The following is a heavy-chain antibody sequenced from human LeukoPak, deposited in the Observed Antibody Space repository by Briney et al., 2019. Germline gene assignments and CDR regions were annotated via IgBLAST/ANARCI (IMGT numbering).Heavy chain of an antibody. Sequence: ASVKVSCKASGYTFTSYGISWLRQAPGQGLEWMGWISAYNGNTNYAQKLQGRVTMTTDTSTSTAYMELRSLRSDDTAVYYCARVHRYYYYYYMDVWGKGTTVTVSS. CDR1: GYTFTSYG. CDR3: ARVHRYYYYYYMDV. CDR2: ISAYNGNT. V-gene: IGHV1-18*01. J-gene: IGHJ6*03.